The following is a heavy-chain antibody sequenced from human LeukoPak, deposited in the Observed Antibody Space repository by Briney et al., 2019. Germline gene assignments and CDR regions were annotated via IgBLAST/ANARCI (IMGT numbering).Heavy chain of an antibody. Sequence: PGGSLRLSCAASGFTVSSNYMSWVRQAPGKGLEWVSVIYSGGRTYYADSVKGRFTISRDNSKNTLYLQMNSLRAEDTAVYYCARVRDGYNDYYFDYWGQGTLLTVSS. CDR3: ARVRDGYNDYYFDY. CDR2: IYSGGRT. CDR1: GFTVSSNY. J-gene: IGHJ4*02. V-gene: IGHV3-53*01. D-gene: IGHD5-24*01.